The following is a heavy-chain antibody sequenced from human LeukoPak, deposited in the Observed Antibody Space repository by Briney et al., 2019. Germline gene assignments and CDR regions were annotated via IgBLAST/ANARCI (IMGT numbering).Heavy chain of an antibody. J-gene: IGHJ6*02. CDR2: INPNSGGT. CDR1: GYTFTGYY. Sequence: ASVKVSCKASGYTFTGYYMHWVRQAPGQGLEWMGWINPNSGGTNYAQKFQGRVTMTRDTSISTAYMELSRLRSDDTAVCYCAREYPEFIAVGNWHYYGMDVWGQGTTVTVSS. CDR3: AREYPEFIAVGNWHYYGMDV. V-gene: IGHV1-2*02. D-gene: IGHD6-19*01.